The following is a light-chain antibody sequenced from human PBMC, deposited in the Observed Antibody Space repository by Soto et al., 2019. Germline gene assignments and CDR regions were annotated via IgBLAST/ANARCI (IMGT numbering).Light chain of an antibody. Sequence: EIVLTQSPGTLSLSPVERATLSGMASQSISSTYLAWYQQKPGQAPRLLIYGAFSRATGIPDRFSGSASGTDFTLTISRLEPEDFAVYYCQQYGGSPWTFGQGTKVDIK. J-gene: IGKJ1*01. CDR3: QQYGGSPWT. CDR2: GAF. CDR1: QSISSTY. V-gene: IGKV3-20*01.